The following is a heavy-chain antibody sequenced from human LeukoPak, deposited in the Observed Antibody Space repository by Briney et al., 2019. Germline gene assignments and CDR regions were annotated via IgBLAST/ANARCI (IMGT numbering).Heavy chain of an antibody. J-gene: IGHJ4*02. Sequence: GGSLRLSCAASGLAFSSYAIHWVRQAPDKGLEWVAVISYDGTDKYYADSVKGRFTISRDNSKNMLYLQMNSLRAEDTAVYFCARDQPYFDSWGQGTLVTVSS. CDR1: GLAFSSYA. CDR3: ARDQPYFDS. CDR2: ISYDGTDK. V-gene: IGHV3-30*04.